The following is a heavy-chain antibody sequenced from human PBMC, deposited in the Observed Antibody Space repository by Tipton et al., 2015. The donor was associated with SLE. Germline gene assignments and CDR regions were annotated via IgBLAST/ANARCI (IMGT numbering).Heavy chain of an antibody. CDR1: GGSISSSDDY. V-gene: IGHV4-39*07. CDR2: TYFSGST. CDR3: ARGGSSWFRYYFDY. Sequence: TLSLTCTVSGGSISSSDDYWGWIRQSPGKELEWIGSTYFSGSTYYNPSLKSRVTISVDTSKNQFSLKLSSVTAADTAVYYCARGGSSWFRYYFDYWGQGTLVTVSS. J-gene: IGHJ4*02. D-gene: IGHD6-13*01.